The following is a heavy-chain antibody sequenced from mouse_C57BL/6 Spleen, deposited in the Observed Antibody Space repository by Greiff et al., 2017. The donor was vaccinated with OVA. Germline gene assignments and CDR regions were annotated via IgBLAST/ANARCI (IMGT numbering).Heavy chain of an antibody. CDR1: GFTFSSYG. Sequence: EVMLVESGGDLVKPGGSLKLSCAASGFTFSSYGMSWVRQTPDKRLEWVATISSGGSYTYYPDSVKGRFTISRDNAKNTLYLQMSSLKSEDTAMYYCARVGPGFDYWGQGTTLTVSS. D-gene: IGHD4-1*01. J-gene: IGHJ2*01. V-gene: IGHV5-6*01. CDR2: ISSGGSYT. CDR3: ARVGPGFDY.